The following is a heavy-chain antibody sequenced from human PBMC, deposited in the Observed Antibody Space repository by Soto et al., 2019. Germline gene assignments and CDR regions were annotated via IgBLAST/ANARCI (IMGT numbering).Heavy chain of an antibody. D-gene: IGHD2-2*01. CDR1: GYSFTSYW. J-gene: IGHJ4*01. CDR2: IYPYDSDT. CDR3: ARHLVGSTRGNFDY. V-gene: IGHV5-51*01. Sequence: GESLKISCKTSGYSFTSYWIGWVRQMPGKGMEWMGNIYPYDSDTRYSPSFQGQVTISADTSITTAYLQWSGLRALDTAMYFCARHLVGSTRGNFDYLGQGTLVTVSS.